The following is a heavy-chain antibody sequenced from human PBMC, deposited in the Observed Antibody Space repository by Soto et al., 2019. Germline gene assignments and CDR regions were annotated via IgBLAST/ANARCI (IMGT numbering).Heavy chain of an antibody. J-gene: IGHJ6*02. Sequence: PGGSLRLSCAASGFTFSSYAMSWVRQAPGKGLEWVSAISGSGGSTYYADSVKGRFTISRDNSKNTLYLQMNSLRAEDTAVYYCAKYLPIVVVPAAMIAGNYYYGMDVWGQGTTVTVSS. V-gene: IGHV3-23*01. CDR1: GFTFSSYA. D-gene: IGHD2-2*01. CDR3: AKYLPIVVVPAAMIAGNYYYGMDV. CDR2: ISGSGGST.